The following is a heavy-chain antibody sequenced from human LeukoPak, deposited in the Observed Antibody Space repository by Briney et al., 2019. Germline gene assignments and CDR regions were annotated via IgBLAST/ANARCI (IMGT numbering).Heavy chain of an antibody. D-gene: IGHD2-2*01. V-gene: IGHV4-34*01. CDR1: GGSFSGYY. CDR2: INHSGST. Sequence: RASETLSLTCAVYGGSFSGYYWSWIRQPPGKGLEWIGEINHSGSTNYNPSLKSRVTISVDTSKNQFSLKLSSVTAADTAVYYCARLKRYCSSTSCRGLGRDWFDPWGQGTLVTVSS. CDR3: ARLKRYCSSTSCRGLGRDWFDP. J-gene: IGHJ5*02.